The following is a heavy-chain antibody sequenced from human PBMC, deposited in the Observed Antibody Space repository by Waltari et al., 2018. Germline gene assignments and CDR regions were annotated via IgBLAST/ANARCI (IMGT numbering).Heavy chain of an antibody. CDR2: TYHSGST. D-gene: IGHD2-2*01. Sequence: QVQLQESGPGLVKPSETLPLTCAVSGYSISSGYYLGWNRQPPGKGLEWIGSTYHSGSTYYNPSLKSRVTISVETSKNQFSLKLSSVTAADTAVYYCARGQYQLLSFNWFDPWGQGTLVTVSS. V-gene: IGHV4-38-2*01. J-gene: IGHJ5*02. CDR3: ARGQYQLLSFNWFDP. CDR1: GYSISSGYY.